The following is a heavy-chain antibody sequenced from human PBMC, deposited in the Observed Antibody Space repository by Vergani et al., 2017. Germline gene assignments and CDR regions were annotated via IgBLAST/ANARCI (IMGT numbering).Heavy chain of an antibody. CDR2: IIPIFGTA. D-gene: IGHD3-3*01. Sequence: QVQLVQSGAEVKKPGSSVKVSCKASGGTFSSYAISWVRQAPGQGLEWMGGIIPIFGTANYAQKFQGRVTITADESTSTAYMELRSLRSADTAVYYCARLPYDFWDKSTGFDPWGQGTLV. V-gene: IGHV1-69*12. CDR1: GGTFSSYA. CDR3: ARLPYDFWDKSTGFDP. J-gene: IGHJ5*02.